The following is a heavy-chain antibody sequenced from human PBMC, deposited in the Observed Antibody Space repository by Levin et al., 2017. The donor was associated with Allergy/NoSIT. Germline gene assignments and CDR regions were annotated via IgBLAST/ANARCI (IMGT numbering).Heavy chain of an antibody. CDR2: IYYSGSA. V-gene: IGHV4-39*07. J-gene: IGHJ6*02. D-gene: IGHD2-8*01. CDR1: GGSISTNSYY. CDR3: ARDEMVNEIQYYYGIDV. Sequence: SETLSLTCTVSGGSISTNSYYWGWIRQPPGKGLQWLGNIYYSGSAYYTPSLRSRVTISVDTSKNQFSLRLISVPAGATAVYDCARDEMVNEIQYYYGIDVWGQGIPVTVSS.